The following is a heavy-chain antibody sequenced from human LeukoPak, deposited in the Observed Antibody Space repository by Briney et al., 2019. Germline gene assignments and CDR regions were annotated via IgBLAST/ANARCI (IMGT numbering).Heavy chain of an antibody. D-gene: IGHD1-14*01. CDR1: GFTFSYAW. CDR3: ARYNTGRSDY. J-gene: IGHJ4*01. CDR2: IKSKTDGGTT. Sequence: SGGSLRLSCAASGFTFSYAWMSWVRQAPGEGLEWVGRIKSKTDGGTTDYAAPVKGRFTISRDDSKDTPYLQMSSLRADDTAVYYCARYNTGRSDYWGQGTLVTVPS. V-gene: IGHV3-15*01.